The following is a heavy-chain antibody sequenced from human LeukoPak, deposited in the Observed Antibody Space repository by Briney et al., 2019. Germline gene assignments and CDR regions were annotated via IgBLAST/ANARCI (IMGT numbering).Heavy chain of an antibody. Sequence: ASMKVSCKASGYTFTSFGISWVRQAPGQRLEWLGWISTYNGNTNYAQKFKGRVTMTADTSTSTAYMELRSLRSDDTAVYYCARDALAVAPLDYWGQGTRVTVSS. CDR2: ISTYNGNT. CDR1: GYTFTSFG. CDR3: ARDALAVAPLDY. V-gene: IGHV1-18*01. J-gene: IGHJ4*02. D-gene: IGHD6-19*01.